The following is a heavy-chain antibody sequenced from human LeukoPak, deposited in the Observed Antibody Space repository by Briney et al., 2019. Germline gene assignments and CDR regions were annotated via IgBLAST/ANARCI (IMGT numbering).Heavy chain of an antibody. D-gene: IGHD3-22*01. CDR1: GFTLDDYG. CDR2: INWNGGNT. V-gene: IGHV3-20*04. J-gene: IGHJ4*02. Sequence: GGSLRLSCAASGFTLDDYGMSWVRQAPGKGLEWVSAINWNGGNTGYTDSVKGRFTIFRDNAENSLFLQMDSLRAEDTAFYYCAKDLGRGYYSLDNWGQGTLVTVSS. CDR3: AKDLGRGYYSLDN.